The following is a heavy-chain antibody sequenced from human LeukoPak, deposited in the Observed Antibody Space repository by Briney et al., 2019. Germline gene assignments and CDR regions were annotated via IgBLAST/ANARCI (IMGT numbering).Heavy chain of an antibody. CDR3: ARDGYYYGSGSFYYYGMDV. D-gene: IGHD3-10*01. Sequence: ASVKVSCKASGYTFTSYGISWVRQAPGQGLEWMGWISAYNGNTNYAQKLQGRVTMTTDTSTSTAHMELRSLRSDDTAVYYCARDGYYYGSGSFYYYGMDVWGQGTTVTVSS. V-gene: IGHV1-18*01. CDR2: ISAYNGNT. CDR1: GYTFTSYG. J-gene: IGHJ6*02.